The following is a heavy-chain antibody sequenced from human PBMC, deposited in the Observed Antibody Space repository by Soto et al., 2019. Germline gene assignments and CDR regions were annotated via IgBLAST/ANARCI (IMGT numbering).Heavy chain of an antibody. CDR2: ISGSGGIT. D-gene: IGHD2-2*01. J-gene: IGHJ3*02. V-gene: IGHV3-23*01. CDR1: GFTFSSYA. Sequence: GGTLRLSCAASGFTFSSYAMSWVRQAPGKGLECVSAISGSGGITYYADSVKGRFTISRDNSKNTLYLQMNSLRAEDTAVYYCAKHQEVPAAADAFDIWGQGTMVTVSS. CDR3: AKHQEVPAAADAFDI.